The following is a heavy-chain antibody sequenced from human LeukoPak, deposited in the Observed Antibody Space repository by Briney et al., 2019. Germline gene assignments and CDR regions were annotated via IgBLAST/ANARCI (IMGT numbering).Heavy chain of an antibody. D-gene: IGHD3-3*01. J-gene: IGHJ4*02. Sequence: SETLSLACGVSGGSVINTNWWTWVRQPPGKGLEWIGEVHLDGRTNYNPSLESRLTMSVDVSENQVSLKLTSVTAADTAVYYCAREGGFYRPLDYSGQGTLVTVSS. CDR2: VHLDGRT. CDR1: GGSVINTNW. CDR3: AREGGFYRPLDY. V-gene: IGHV4-4*02.